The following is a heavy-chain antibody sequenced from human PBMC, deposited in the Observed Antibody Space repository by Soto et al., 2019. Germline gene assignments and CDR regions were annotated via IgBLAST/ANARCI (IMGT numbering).Heavy chain of an antibody. V-gene: IGHV4-59*01. J-gene: IGHJ3*01. Sequence: NPXETLPLTCTVAACSISTYFWSWIRQPPGKGLEWIGYIYYSGTTNYNTSLKSRVTILLDTSKNQFSLRLSSVPAADTAVYYCARGRGGTYDAFDFWRQGKLVTVSS. CDR2: IYYSGTT. D-gene: IGHD1-26*01. CDR3: ARGRGGTYDAFDF. CDR1: ACSISTYF.